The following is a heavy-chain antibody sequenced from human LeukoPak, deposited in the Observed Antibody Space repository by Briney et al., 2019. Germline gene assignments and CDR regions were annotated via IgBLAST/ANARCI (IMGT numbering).Heavy chain of an antibody. CDR1: GFTFSSYA. Sequence: PGGSLRLSCAASGFTFSSYAMSWVRQTPGKGLEWVSAISGSGGSTYYADSVKGRFTISRDNSKNTLYLQMNSLRAEDTAVYYCAKDYTIAARPYYFDYWGQGTLVTVSS. V-gene: IGHV3-23*01. D-gene: IGHD6-6*01. CDR3: AKDYTIAARPYYFDY. CDR2: ISGSGGST. J-gene: IGHJ4*02.